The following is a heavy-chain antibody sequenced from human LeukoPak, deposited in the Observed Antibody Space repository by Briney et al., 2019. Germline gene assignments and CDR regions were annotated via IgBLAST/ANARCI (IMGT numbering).Heavy chain of an antibody. CDR1: GFTFSSYG. CDR2: IRYDGSNK. CDR3: ATGPHY. Sequence: GGPLRLSCAASGFTFSSYGMHWVRQAPGKGLEWVAFIRYDGSNKYYADSVKGRFTISRDNSKNTLCLQMNSLRAEDTAVYYCATGPHYWGQGTLVTVSS. J-gene: IGHJ4*02. D-gene: IGHD1-14*01. V-gene: IGHV3-30*02.